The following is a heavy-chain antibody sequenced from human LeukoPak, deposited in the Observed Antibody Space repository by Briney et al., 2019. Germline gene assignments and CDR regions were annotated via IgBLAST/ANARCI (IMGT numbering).Heavy chain of an antibody. CDR2: IEQDGSEK. J-gene: IGHJ4*02. D-gene: IGHD6-19*01. V-gene: IGHV3-7*01. CDR1: GLTFSAYW. Sequence: TGGSLRLSCAASGLTFSAYWGNWVRQAPGKGLEWVANIEQDGSEKNYVDSVKGRFTISRDNGANSLYLQMNNLRVEDTGVYYYVGGIGWLPDYWGQGTLVTVSS. CDR3: VGGIGWLPDY.